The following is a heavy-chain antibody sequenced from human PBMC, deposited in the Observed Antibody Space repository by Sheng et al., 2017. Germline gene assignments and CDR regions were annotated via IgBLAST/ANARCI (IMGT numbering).Heavy chain of an antibody. CDR1: GFTFSSYG. D-gene: IGHD3-10*01. J-gene: IGHJ4*02. Sequence: QVQLVESGGGVVQPGRSLRLSCAASGFTFSSYGMHWVRRAPGKGLEWVAVISYDGSNKYYADSVKGRFTIYRDNSKNTLYLQMNSLRAEDTAVYYCAKDRRSYGSGSYFDYWGQGTLVTVSS. CDR3: AKDRRSYGSGSYFDY. V-gene: IGHV3-30*18. CDR2: ISYDGSNK.